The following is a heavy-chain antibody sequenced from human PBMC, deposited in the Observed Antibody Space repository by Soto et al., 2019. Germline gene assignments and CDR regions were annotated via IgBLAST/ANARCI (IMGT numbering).Heavy chain of an antibody. CDR2: ISYDGSNK. CDR1: GFTFSSYG. V-gene: IGHV3-30*03. J-gene: IGHJ4*02. Sequence: GGSLRLSCAASGFTFSSYGMHWVRQAPGKGLEWVAVISYDGSNKYYADSVKGRFTISRDNSKNTLYLQMNSLRAEDTAVYYCARDFNRPYKTTVTTFGYWGQGTLVTVSS. D-gene: IGHD4-17*01. CDR3: ARDFNRPYKTTVTTFGY.